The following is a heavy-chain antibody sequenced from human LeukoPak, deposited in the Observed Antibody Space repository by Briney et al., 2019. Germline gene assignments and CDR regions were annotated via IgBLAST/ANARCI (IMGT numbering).Heavy chain of an antibody. V-gene: IGHV3-49*04. D-gene: IGHD3-10*01. CDR1: GFTFGDYA. J-gene: IGHJ4*02. CDR2: IRSKAYGGTT. CDR3: TRGAAKYGSGTSHFDY. Sequence: PGGSLRLSCTASGFTFGDYAMSWVRQAPGKGLEWVGFIRSKAYGGTTEYAASVKGRFTISRDDSKSIAYLQMNSLKTEDTAVYYCTRGAAKYGSGTSHFDYWGQGTLVTVSS.